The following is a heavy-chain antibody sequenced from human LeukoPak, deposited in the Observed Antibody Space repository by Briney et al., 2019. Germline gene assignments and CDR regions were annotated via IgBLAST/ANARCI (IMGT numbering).Heavy chain of an antibody. D-gene: IGHD4-23*01. J-gene: IGHJ6*02. V-gene: IGHV4-61*01. Sequence: SETLSLTCSVSGDSVSSGSNYWSWFRQPPGKALEWIGDIHYTGKTNYNSSLESRVSMSVDTSKNQFSLSLTAVTAADTAVYYCARRQLHYYGMDVWGQGTTVTVSS. CDR3: ARRQLHYYGMDV. CDR1: GDSVSSGSNY. CDR2: IHYTGKT.